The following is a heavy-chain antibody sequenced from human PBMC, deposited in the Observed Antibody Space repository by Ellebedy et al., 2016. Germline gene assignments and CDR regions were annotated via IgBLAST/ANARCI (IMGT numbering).Heavy chain of an antibody. CDR2: MYPGDSDT. Sequence: GESLKISXKGSGYNFTNYWIGWVRQMPGKGLEWMGIMYPGDSDTTYSPSFQGQVTFSADKSINTAYLQWNSLKASDTAFYYCARSYDISNGFYTSFDFWGQGTLVTVSS. V-gene: IGHV5-51*01. J-gene: IGHJ4*02. CDR3: ARSYDISNGFYTSFDF. CDR1: GYNFTNYW. D-gene: IGHD3-9*01.